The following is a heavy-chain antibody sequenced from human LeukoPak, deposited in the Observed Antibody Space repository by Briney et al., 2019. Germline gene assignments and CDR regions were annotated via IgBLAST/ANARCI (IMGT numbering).Heavy chain of an antibody. D-gene: IGHD6-19*01. Sequence: GGSLRLSCAASGFTFSGSAMHWVRQASGKGLEWVGRIRSKANSYATAYAASVKGRFTISRDDSKNTAYLQMNSLKTEDTAVYYCAKSPSGWYGGFDYWGQGTLVTVSS. J-gene: IGHJ4*02. V-gene: IGHV3-73*01. CDR3: AKSPSGWYGGFDY. CDR2: IRSKANSYAT. CDR1: GFTFSGSA.